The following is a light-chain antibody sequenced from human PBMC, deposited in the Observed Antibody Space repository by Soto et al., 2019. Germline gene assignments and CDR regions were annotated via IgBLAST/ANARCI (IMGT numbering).Light chain of an antibody. J-gene: IGLJ3*02. CDR2: EVV. CDR3: SSHGGSGV. V-gene: IGLV2-8*01. CDR1: SSDVGGYNY. Sequence: QSALTQPPSASGSPGQSVTISCTGTSSDVGGYNYVSWYQQHPGKAPKLIIYEVVKRPSGVPDRFSGSKSGNTASLTVSGLQPDDEADYYCSSHGGSGVFGGGTKLTVL.